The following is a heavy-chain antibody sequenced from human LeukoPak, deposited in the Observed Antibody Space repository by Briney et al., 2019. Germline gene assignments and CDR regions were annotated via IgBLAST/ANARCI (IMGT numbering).Heavy chain of an antibody. Sequence: GGTLRLSCEASGFTFSSYGITWVRQAPGKGLEWVSGTSGGSDTTHYAASVKGRFTISRDNSKNTLYLQMNSLRAEDMAVYYCVKRWTGTTIGQQDYWGQGTLVTVSS. D-gene: IGHD1-1*01. CDR2: TSGGSDTT. CDR3: VKRWTGTTIGQQDY. V-gene: IGHV3-23*01. CDR1: GFTFSSYG. J-gene: IGHJ4*02.